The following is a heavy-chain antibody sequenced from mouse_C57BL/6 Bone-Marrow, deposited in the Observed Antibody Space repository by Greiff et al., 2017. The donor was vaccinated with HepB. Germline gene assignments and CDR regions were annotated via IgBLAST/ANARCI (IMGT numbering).Heavy chain of an antibody. CDR1: GFTFTDYY. J-gene: IGHJ1*03. D-gene: IGHD1-1*01. CDR2: IRNKANGYTT. Sequence: EVKLVESGGGLVQPGGSLSLSCAASGFTFTDYYMSWVRQPPGKALEWLGFIRNKANGYTTEYSASVKGRFTISRDNSQSILYLQMNALRAEDSATYYCASPHYYGSSDWYFDVWGTGTTVTVSS. V-gene: IGHV7-3*01. CDR3: ASPHYYGSSDWYFDV.